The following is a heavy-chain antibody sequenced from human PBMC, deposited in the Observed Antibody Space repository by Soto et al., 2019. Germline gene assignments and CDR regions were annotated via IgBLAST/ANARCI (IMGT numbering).Heavy chain of an antibody. V-gene: IGHV3-23*01. Sequence: GGSLRLSCAASGFTFSSYAMSWVRQAPGKGLEWVSVISSSGDSTYYADSVKGRFTISRDNSKNTLFLQMNSLRAEDTAVYYCAKDSTVTYWGQGTLVTVSS. CDR1: GFTFSSYA. D-gene: IGHD4-17*01. CDR3: AKDSTVTY. CDR2: ISSSGDST. J-gene: IGHJ4*02.